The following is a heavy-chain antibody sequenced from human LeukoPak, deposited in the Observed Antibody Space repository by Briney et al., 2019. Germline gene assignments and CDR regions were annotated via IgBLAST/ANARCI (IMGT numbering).Heavy chain of an antibody. Sequence: ASVEVSCKASGYTFTGYYIHWIRQTAQQGLEWMGRINPSSGVTYVVQKFQDRVTMTRDKSNSTAFMEMSGLRSDDTAVYYCARRGFDYWGQGTLVTVSS. CDR1: GYTFTGYY. CDR3: ARRGFDY. CDR2: INPSSGVT. J-gene: IGHJ4*02. V-gene: IGHV1-2*06.